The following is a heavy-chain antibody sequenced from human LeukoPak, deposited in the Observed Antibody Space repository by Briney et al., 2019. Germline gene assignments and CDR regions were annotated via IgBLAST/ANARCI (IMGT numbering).Heavy chain of an antibody. J-gene: IGHJ5*02. V-gene: IGHV3-11*03. CDR1: RFTFSDYY. D-gene: IGHD2-15*01. CDR2: INGSSSDT. CDR3: ARRGTTYCTVDSCHPNWFDP. Sequence: GGSLRLSCAASRFTFSDYYMTWIRQAPGRGLEWISYINGSSSDTKYADSVKGRFTISRDNAKSSVYLLMNSLRAEDTAVYYCARRGTTYCTVDSCHPNWFDPWGQGTLVTVSS.